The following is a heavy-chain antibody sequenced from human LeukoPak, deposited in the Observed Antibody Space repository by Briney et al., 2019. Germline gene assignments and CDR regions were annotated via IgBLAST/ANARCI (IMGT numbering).Heavy chain of an antibody. CDR3: AREGVVAAYFDY. V-gene: IGHV4-59*01. J-gene: IGHJ4*02. CDR1: GGSISSYY. CDR2: IYYSGST. Sequence: PSDTLSLTCTVSGGSISSYYWSWIRQPPGKGLEWIGYIYYSGSTNYNPSLKSRVTISVDTSKNQFSLKLSSVTAADTAVYYCAREGVVAAYFDYWGQGTLVTVSS. D-gene: IGHD2-15*01.